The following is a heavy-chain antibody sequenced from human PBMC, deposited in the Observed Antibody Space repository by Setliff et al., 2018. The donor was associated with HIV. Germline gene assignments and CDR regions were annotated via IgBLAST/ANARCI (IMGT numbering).Heavy chain of an antibody. CDR2: ISAFNGNT. CDR1: GYTFTSYG. J-gene: IGHJ2*01. D-gene: IGHD2-2*01. CDR3: ARAVGYCSSTICYGAWYFDL. Sequence: ASVKVSCKASGYTFTSYGISWVRQAPGQGLEWMGWISAFNGNTNYAQKLRGRVTMTTDTSTSTAYMELRSLRSDDTAVYYCARAVGYCSSTICYGAWYFDLWGRGTLVTVPQ. V-gene: IGHV1-18*01.